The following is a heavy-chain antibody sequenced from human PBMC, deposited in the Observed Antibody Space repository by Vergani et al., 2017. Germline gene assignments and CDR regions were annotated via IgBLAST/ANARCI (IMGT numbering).Heavy chain of an antibody. CDR2: IKSKTDGGTT. CDR3: TTEVNDFWSGYYGDFDY. D-gene: IGHD3-3*01. Sequence: EVQLVESGGGLVKPGGSLRLSCAASGFTFSNAWMSWVRQAPGKGLEWVGRIKSKTDGGTTDYAAPVKGRFTISRDDSKNTLYLQMNSLKTEDTAVYYCTTEVNDFWSGYYGDFDYWGQGTLVTVSS. V-gene: IGHV3-15*01. CDR1: GFTFSNAW. J-gene: IGHJ4*02.